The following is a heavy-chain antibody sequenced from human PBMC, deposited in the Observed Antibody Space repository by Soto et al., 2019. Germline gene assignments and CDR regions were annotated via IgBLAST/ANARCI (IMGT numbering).Heavy chain of an antibody. CDR3: ARAVSCSGGSCFSPGYYYYYGMDV. CDR1: GYTFTSYG. J-gene: IGHJ6*02. D-gene: IGHD2-15*01. CDR2: ISAYNGNT. V-gene: IGHV1-18*01. Sequence: QVQLVQSGAEVKKPGASVKVSCKASGYTFTSYGISWVRQAPGQGLEWMGWISAYNGNTNYAQKLQGRVTMTTDTSTSTAYMELRSLRTDDTAVYYCARAVSCSGGSCFSPGYYYYYGMDVWGQGTTVTVSS.